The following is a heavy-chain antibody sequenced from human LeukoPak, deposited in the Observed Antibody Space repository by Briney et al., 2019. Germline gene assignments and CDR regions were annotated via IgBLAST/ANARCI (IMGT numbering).Heavy chain of an antibody. CDR1: GFTVSSNY. CDR3: ARVDIVMYGFDY. CDR2: IYSGGST. V-gene: IGHV3-53*01. J-gene: IGHJ4*02. D-gene: IGHD2-2*03. Sequence: GGSLRLSCAASGFTVSSNYMSWVRQAPGKGLEWVSVIYSGGSTYYEASVMGGCIITSNNSNNTPYHQKHILLTEDTAVYYCARVDIVMYGFDYWGQGTLVTVSS.